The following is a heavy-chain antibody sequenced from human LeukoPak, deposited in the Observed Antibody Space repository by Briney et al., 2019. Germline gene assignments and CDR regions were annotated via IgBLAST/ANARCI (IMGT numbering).Heavy chain of an antibody. CDR1: GFTFSSYA. V-gene: IGHV3-23*01. Sequence: PGGSLDLSFAPSGFTFSSYAMSWVRQAPGKGLEWVSAISGSGGSTYYADSVKGRFTISRDNSKNTLYLQMNSLRAEDTAVYYCAKERYIVVVPAAMVDYWGQGTLVTVSS. D-gene: IGHD2-2*01. CDR2: ISGSGGST. J-gene: IGHJ4*02. CDR3: AKERYIVVVPAAMVDY.